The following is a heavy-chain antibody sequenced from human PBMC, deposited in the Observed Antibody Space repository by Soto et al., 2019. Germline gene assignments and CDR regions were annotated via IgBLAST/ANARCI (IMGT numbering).Heavy chain of an antibody. J-gene: IGHJ3*02. CDR3: ARDLPRDLVRGSFDI. Sequence: QAQLVQSGAEVKKPGASANISCKASGYTFTRYNIHWVRQAAGQGLEWMGIIDTRGGSADYTQRFQGRATMTRDTSTGTVYMELSSLGSEDTAVYYCARDLPRDLVRGSFDIWGQGTMVTVSS. V-gene: IGHV1-46*01. CDR2: IDTRGGSA. CDR1: GYTFTRYN. D-gene: IGHD3-10*01.